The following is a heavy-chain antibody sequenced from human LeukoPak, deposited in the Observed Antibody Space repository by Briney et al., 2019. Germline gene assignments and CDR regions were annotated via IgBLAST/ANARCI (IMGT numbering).Heavy chain of an antibody. CDR1: GYTFTSFG. Sequence: GESLKISCKGSGYTFTSFGISWVRQAPGQGLEWMGWISAYNGNTNYAQKLQGRVTMTTDTSTSTAYMELRSLRSDDTAVYYCARDLELWYPVGYWGQGTLVTVSS. D-gene: IGHD5-18*01. J-gene: IGHJ4*02. V-gene: IGHV1-18*01. CDR2: ISAYNGNT. CDR3: ARDLELWYPVGY.